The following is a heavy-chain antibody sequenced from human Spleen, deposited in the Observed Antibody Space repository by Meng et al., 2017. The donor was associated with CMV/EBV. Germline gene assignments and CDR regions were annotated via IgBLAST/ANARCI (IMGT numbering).Heavy chain of an antibody. CDR3: AKDRAGSYSLDWYFDL. V-gene: IGHV3-48*04. Sequence: GGSLRLSCAASGFTFSSYSMNWVRQAPGKGLEWVSYISSSSSTIYYADSVKGRFTISRDNAKNSLYLQMSSLRAEDTALYYCAKDRAGSYSLDWYFDLWGRGTLVTVSS. D-gene: IGHD1-26*01. J-gene: IGHJ2*01. CDR2: ISSSSSTI. CDR1: GFTFSSYS.